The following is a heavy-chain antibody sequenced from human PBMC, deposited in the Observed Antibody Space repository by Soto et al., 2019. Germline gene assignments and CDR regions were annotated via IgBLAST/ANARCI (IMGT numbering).Heavy chain of an antibody. CDR3: ARILYYDFLDAFDI. D-gene: IGHD3-3*01. CDR1: GFTFSSYA. Sequence: GSLRLSCAASGFTFSSYAMSWVRQAPGKGLEWVSAISSSSSYTNYADSVKGRFTISRDNAKNSLYLQMNSLRAEDTAVYYCARILYYDFLDAFDIWGQGTMVTVSS. V-gene: IGHV3-21*01. J-gene: IGHJ3*02. CDR2: ISSSSSYT.